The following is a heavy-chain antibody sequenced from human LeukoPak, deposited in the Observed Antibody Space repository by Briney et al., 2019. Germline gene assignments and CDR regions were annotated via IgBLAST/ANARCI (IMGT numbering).Heavy chain of an antibody. CDR3: AREGPSVTPYY. CDR1: GFTFSSYA. Sequence: TGGSLRLSCAASGFTFSSYAMSWVRQAPGKGLEWVSTISSSGASTWYADSVKGRFTISRDNSKNTLYLQMNSLRAEDTAVYYCAREGPSVTPYYWGQGTLVTVSS. D-gene: IGHD4-17*01. J-gene: IGHJ4*02. V-gene: IGHV3-23*01. CDR2: ISSSGAST.